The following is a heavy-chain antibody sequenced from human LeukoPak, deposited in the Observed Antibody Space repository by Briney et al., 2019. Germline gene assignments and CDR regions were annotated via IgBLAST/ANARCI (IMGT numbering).Heavy chain of an antibody. CDR1: GFTLTDYA. D-gene: IGHD6-19*01. CDR3: AKCPSGWSFAFDY. CDR2: ISGSGVNT. Sequence: GGSLRLSCAASGFTLTDYAVTWVRQAPGKGLEWVSGISGSGVNTYYADSVKGRFTISRDNSKNTVYLHMNSLRAEDTAVYYCAKCPSGWSFAFDYWGQGTLVTVSS. J-gene: IGHJ4*02. V-gene: IGHV3-23*01.